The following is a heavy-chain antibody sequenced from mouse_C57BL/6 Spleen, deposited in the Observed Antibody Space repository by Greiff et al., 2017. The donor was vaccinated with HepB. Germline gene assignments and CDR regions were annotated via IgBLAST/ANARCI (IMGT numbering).Heavy chain of an antibody. Sequence: QVQLQQPGAELVKPGASVKLSCKASGYTFTSYWMQWVKQRPGQGLEWIGEIDPSDSYTNYNQKFKGKATLTVDTSSSTAYMQRSSLTSEDSAVYYCARAATDWYFDVWGTGTTVTVSS. CDR1: GYTFTSYW. J-gene: IGHJ1*03. V-gene: IGHV1-50*01. D-gene: IGHD1-2*01. CDR2: IDPSDSYT. CDR3: ARAATDWYFDV.